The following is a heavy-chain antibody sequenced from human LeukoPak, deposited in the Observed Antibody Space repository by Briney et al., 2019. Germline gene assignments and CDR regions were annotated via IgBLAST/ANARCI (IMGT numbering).Heavy chain of an antibody. CDR2: IYSGGET. V-gene: IGHV3-66*01. D-gene: IGHD6-13*01. CDR3: TRDPPAVAINTYA. Sequence: GGSLRLSCAASGVSVSSNFMIWVRQAPGKGLEWVSLIYSGGETSYADSVKGRFSISRDNSKNTLHLQMNSLRVEDTAVYYCTRDPPAVAINTYAWGQGTLVTVSS. J-gene: IGHJ5*02. CDR1: GVSVSSNF.